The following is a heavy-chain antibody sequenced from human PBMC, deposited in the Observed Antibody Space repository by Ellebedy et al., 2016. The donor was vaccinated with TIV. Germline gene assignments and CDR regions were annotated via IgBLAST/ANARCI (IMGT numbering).Heavy chain of an antibody. CDR3: ARENYYDSSGLRRTYYYRGMDV. CDR2: VSYDGTNK. D-gene: IGHD3-22*01. J-gene: IGHJ6*02. V-gene: IGHV3-30-3*01. Sequence: GESLKISCAASAFTFASHAMHWVRQAPGKGLEWVALVSYDGTNKYYANSVKGRFTISRDNPKNTLYLQMNGLRAEDTAVYYCARENYYDSSGLRRTYYYRGMDVWGQGTTVTVSS. CDR1: AFTFASHA.